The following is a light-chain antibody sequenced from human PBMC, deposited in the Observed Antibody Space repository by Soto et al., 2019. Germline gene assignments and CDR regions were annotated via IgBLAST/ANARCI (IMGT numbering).Light chain of an antibody. CDR1: SSDVGGYNY. V-gene: IGLV2-14*01. Sequence: QSALTQPASVSGSPGQSITISCTGTSSDVGGYNYVSWYQQHPGKAPKLMIYEVSNRPSGVSNRFSGSKSGNTASLAITGPQAEDEADYYCQSYDHSLSGVVFGGGTKLTVL. J-gene: IGLJ2*01. CDR3: QSYDHSLSGVV. CDR2: EVS.